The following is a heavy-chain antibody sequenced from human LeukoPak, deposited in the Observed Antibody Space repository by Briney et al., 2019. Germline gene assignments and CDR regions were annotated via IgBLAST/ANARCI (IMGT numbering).Heavy chain of an antibody. J-gene: IGHJ4*02. Sequence: GASVKVSCKTSGYTFTSYGVSWVRQAPGQRLEWMGWISTYNYNTNYAQKFRGRVTLTKDTSTSTVYMELRSLRSDDTAIYYCAGQVDTTMALPDYWGQGTLVTVSS. V-gene: IGHV1-18*01. CDR3: AGQVDTTMALPDY. CDR2: ISTYNYNT. D-gene: IGHD5-18*01. CDR1: GYTFTSYG.